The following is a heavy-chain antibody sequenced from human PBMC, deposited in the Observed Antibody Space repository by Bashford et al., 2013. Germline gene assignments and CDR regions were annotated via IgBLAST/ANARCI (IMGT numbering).Heavy chain of an antibody. Sequence: WVRQMPGKGLEWMGIIYPGDSDTRYSPSFQGQVTMSADKSISTAYLQWSSLKASDTAMYYCARHNRAETGIRWFDPGAREPWSPSPQ. CDR3: ARHNRAETGIRWFDP. D-gene: IGHD6-13*01. CDR2: IYPGDSDT. V-gene: IGHV5-51*01. J-gene: IGHJ5*02.